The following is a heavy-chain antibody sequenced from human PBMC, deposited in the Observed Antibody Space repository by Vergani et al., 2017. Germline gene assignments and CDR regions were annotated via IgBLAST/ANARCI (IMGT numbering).Heavy chain of an antibody. CDR3: ARSRPYCTSGSCPAI. J-gene: IGHJ4*02. CDR1: GESIRSGSHY. Sequence: QVKLQESGPGLLKPSQTLSLTCTVSGESIRSGSHYWSWIRYPAGKGPEWIGHIHTGGSTDLNPSFKSRVSISVDTSKSQFSLKLNSVTVADTAVYYCARSRPYCTSGSCPAIWGQGTLVTVSS. CDR2: IHTGGST. D-gene: IGHD2-15*01. V-gene: IGHV4-61*02.